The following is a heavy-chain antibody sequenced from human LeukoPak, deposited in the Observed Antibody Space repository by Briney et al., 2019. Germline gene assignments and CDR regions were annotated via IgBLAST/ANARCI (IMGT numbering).Heavy chain of an antibody. D-gene: IGHD5-24*01. Sequence: SETLSLTCTVSGGSFNSHSYYWGWIRQPPGKGLEWIGSVYYDGTSYSNPSLKSRVSVLVATSRDQFSLDLSFVTAADTALYYCVRHISTNTGYFDSCGQGTLVSVSS. V-gene: IGHV4-39*01. CDR3: VRHISTNTGYFDS. CDR2: VYYDGTS. J-gene: IGHJ4*02. CDR1: GGSFNSHSYY.